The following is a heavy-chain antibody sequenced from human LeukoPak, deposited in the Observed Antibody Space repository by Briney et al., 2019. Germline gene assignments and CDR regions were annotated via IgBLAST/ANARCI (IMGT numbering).Heavy chain of an antibody. CDR2: IKQDGSEK. CDR1: GFTFSSYW. V-gene: IGHV3-7*01. Sequence: GGSLRPSCAASGFTFSSYWMSWVRQAPGKGLEWVANIKQDGSEKYYVDSVKGRFTISRDNAKNSLYLQMNSLRAEDTAVYYCARDRLYSSSSSPFYFDYWGQGTLVTVSS. J-gene: IGHJ4*02. D-gene: IGHD6-6*01. CDR3: ARDRLYSSSSSPFYFDY.